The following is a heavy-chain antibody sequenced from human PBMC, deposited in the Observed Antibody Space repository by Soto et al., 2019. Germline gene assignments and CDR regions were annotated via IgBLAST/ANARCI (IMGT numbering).Heavy chain of an antibody. J-gene: IGHJ3*02. D-gene: IGHD2-2*01. CDR3: ARLRFSTGIYAFDI. Sequence: SETLSLTCTVSGVSISSYYWSWIRQPPGKGLEWIGYIYYSGSTNYNPSLKSRVTISVDTSKNQFSLKLSSVTAADTAVYYCARLRFSTGIYAFDIWGQGTMVTVSS. CDR2: IYYSGST. V-gene: IGHV4-59*08. CDR1: GVSISSYY.